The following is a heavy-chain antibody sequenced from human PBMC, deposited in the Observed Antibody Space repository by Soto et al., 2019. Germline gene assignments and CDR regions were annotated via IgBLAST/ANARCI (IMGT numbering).Heavy chain of an antibody. Sequence: EVQLVESGGGLVQPGGSLRLSCAASGFTFNNYYMVWVRQAPGSGLEWVANINQDVSAKYYVDSVKGRFTSSRYNAKSSLYLQIIRRRAEDTDTYFCGIAFGGTHWGQGSLVTVSS. D-gene: IGHD2-15*01. CDR1: GFTFNNYY. CDR3: GIAFGGTH. CDR2: INQDVSAK. J-gene: IGHJ4*02. V-gene: IGHV3-7*03.